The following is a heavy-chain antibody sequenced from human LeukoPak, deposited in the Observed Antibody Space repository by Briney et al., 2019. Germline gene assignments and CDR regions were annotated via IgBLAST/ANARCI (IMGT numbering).Heavy chain of an antibody. CDR3: ARRYGSETYYNPLFDY. D-gene: IGHD3-10*01. V-gene: IGHV3-23*01. CDR1: GFTFSDYA. Sequence: PGGSLRFSCAASGFTFSDYAMSWVRQAPGKGLEWVSLISGNGGNTYYADSVKGRFTVSRDNSKNTLYLQMSSLRAEDTAVYYCARRYGSETYYNPLFDYWGQGTLVTVSS. CDR2: ISGNGGNT. J-gene: IGHJ4*02.